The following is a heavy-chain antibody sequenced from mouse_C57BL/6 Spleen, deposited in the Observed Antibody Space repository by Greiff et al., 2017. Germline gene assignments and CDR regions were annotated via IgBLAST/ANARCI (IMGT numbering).Heavy chain of an antibody. V-gene: IGHV1-52*01. Sequence: VQLQQPGAELVRPGSSVKLSCKASGYTFTSYWMHWVKQRPIQGLEWIGNIDPSDSETHYNQKFKDKATLTVDKSSSTAYMQLSSLTSEDSAVYYCARWSYGSNWYFDVWGTGTTVTVSS. CDR1: GYTFTSYW. J-gene: IGHJ1*03. CDR2: IDPSDSET. CDR3: ARWSYGSNWYFDV. D-gene: IGHD1-1*01.